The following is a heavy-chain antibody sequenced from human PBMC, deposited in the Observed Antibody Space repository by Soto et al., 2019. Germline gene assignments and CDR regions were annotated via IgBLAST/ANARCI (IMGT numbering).Heavy chain of an antibody. CDR3: AKGHRITGTGYYYYGMDV. J-gene: IGHJ6*02. CDR2: ISGSGGST. D-gene: IGHD1-7*01. CDR1: GFTFSSYA. V-gene: IGHV3-23*01. Sequence: GGSLRLSCAASGFTFSSYAMSWVRQAPGKGLEWVSAISGSGGSTYYADSVKGRFTISRDNSKNTLYLQMNSLRAEDTAVYYCAKGHRITGTGYYYYGMDVWGQGTTVTVPS.